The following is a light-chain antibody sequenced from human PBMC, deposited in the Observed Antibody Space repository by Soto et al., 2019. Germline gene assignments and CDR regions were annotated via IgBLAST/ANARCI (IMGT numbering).Light chain of an antibody. V-gene: IGLV6-57*01. CDR1: SGSIASNY. CDR2: EDX. Sequence: NFMLTQPHSVSESPGKTVTISCTRSSGSIASNYVQWYQQRPGSSPATVIYEDXXRPSXVXXRFXGXIDSSSNSASLTISGLKTEDXADYYCQSYDSSNPWVFVGGTKLTVL. CDR3: QSYDSSNPWV. J-gene: IGLJ3*02.